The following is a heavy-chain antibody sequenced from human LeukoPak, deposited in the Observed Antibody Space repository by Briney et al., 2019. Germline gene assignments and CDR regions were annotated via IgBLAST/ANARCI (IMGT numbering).Heavy chain of an antibody. V-gene: IGHV1-46*04. CDR3: ARDTDRCSGGSCYSFPLDF. CDR1: GYTFINYY. Sequence: ASVKVSCKASGYTFINYYMHWVRQAPGQGLEWMGVINPSGGATTYAQKLQGRVTMTRDMSTSTVYMELNSLRSEDTAIYYCARDTDRCSGGSCYSFPLDFWGQGTLVTVSS. CDR2: INPSGGAT. J-gene: IGHJ4*02. D-gene: IGHD2-15*01.